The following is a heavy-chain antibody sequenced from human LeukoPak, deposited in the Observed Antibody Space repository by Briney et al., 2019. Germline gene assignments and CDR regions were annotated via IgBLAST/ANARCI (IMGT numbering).Heavy chain of an antibody. CDR3: AKGDSIVVVPAAIGL. CDR2: ISGSGGST. CDR1: GFTFSSYA. V-gene: IGHV3-23*01. Sequence: GGSLRLSCAASGFTFSSYAMSWVRQAPGKGLEWVSAISGSGGSTYYAGSVKGRFTISRDNSKNTLYLQMNSLRAGDTAVYYCAKGDSIVVVPAAIGLWGQGTLVTVSS. J-gene: IGHJ4*02. D-gene: IGHD2-2*02.